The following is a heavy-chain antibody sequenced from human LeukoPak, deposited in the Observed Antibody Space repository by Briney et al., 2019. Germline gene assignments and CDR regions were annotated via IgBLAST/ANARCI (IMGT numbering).Heavy chain of an antibody. J-gene: IGHJ4*02. V-gene: IGHV3-20*04. Sequence: GGSLRLSCAASGFTFHDYGMSWVPQSPGKGLEWVSGINWNGDRTGYADSVKGRFTISRDNAKKSLYLQMNSLRAEDTALYYCARRDYYGSGSPDFWGQGTLVTVSS. CDR1: GFTFHDYG. CDR2: INWNGDRT. CDR3: ARRDYYGSGSPDF. D-gene: IGHD3-10*01.